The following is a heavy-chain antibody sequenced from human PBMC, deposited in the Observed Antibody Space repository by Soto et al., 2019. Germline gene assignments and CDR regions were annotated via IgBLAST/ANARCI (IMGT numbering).Heavy chain of an antibody. CDR2: IAPSVGST. CDR3: ASEKGGFDI. CDR1: GYIFTSHY. D-gene: IGHD2-15*01. V-gene: IGHV1-46*01. Sequence: ASVKVSGKASGYIFTSHYMHWMRQAPGQGLEWMGFIAPSVGSTTYAQKFQGRVNMTRDTSSSSVYMELSSLRSEDKAMYYCASEKGGFDIWGQGTVVTVSS. J-gene: IGHJ3*02.